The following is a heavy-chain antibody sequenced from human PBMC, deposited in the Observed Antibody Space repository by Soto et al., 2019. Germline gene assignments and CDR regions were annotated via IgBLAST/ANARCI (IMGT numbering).Heavy chain of an antibody. CDR3: ANRSATVLSLTY. D-gene: IGHD4-17*01. Sequence: PGGSLRLSCVASGFSFSSYAMNWVRQAPGKGLEWVSTISGSFGSTYYGDSVQGRFTVSRDNSKNTLYLQMNSLRAEDTGVYYFANRSATVLSLTYWGPGTQVTVSS. CDR1: GFSFSSYA. CDR2: ISGSFGST. V-gene: IGHV3-23*01. J-gene: IGHJ4*02.